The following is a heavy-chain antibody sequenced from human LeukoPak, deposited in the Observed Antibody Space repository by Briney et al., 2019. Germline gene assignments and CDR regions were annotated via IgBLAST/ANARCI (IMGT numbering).Heavy chain of an antibody. D-gene: IGHD2-2*01. V-gene: IGHV1-69*06. Sequence: ASVKVFCKASGGTFSSYAISWVRQAPGQGLEWMGGIIPIFGTANYAQKFQGRVTITADKSTSTAYMELSSLRSEDTAVYYCARGGPHCSSTSCHLHFDYWGQGTLVTVSS. CDR2: IIPIFGTA. CDR3: ARGGPHCSSTSCHLHFDY. CDR1: GGTFSSYA. J-gene: IGHJ4*02.